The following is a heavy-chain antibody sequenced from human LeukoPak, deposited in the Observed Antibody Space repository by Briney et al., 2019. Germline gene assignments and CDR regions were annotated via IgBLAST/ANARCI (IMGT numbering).Heavy chain of an antibody. Sequence: GGSLRLSCAASGFTFSSYSMNWVRQAPGKGLEWVSSISSSSSYIYYADSVKGRFTISRDNAKNSLYLQMNSLRAEDTAVYYCAKTHDNSDYYYFQHWGQGTLVTVSS. CDR1: GFTFSSYS. CDR3: AKTHDNSDYYYFQH. D-gene: IGHD4-11*01. CDR2: ISSSSSYI. J-gene: IGHJ1*01. V-gene: IGHV3-21*04.